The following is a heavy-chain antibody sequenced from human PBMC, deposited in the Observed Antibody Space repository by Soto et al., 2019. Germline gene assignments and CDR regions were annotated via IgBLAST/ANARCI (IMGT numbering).Heavy chain of an antibody. J-gene: IGHJ6*02. Sequence: GESLKISCKGSGYSFTSYWISWVRQMPGKGLEWMGRIDPSDSYTNYSPSLQGHVTISADKSISTAYLQWSSLKASDTAMYYCARHKVYYELNRRFDYYYGMDVWGQGTTVTVSS. V-gene: IGHV5-10-1*01. CDR3: ARHKVYYELNRRFDYYYGMDV. CDR1: GYSFTSYW. D-gene: IGHD3-22*01. CDR2: IDPSDSYT.